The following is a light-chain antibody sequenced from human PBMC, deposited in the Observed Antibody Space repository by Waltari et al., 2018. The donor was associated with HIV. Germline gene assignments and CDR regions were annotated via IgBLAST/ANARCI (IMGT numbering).Light chain of an antibody. CDR1: SSNIGRNT. Sequence: QSVLTQPPSASGPPGQRVTISCSGSSSNIGRNTVNWYQPLPGTAPKLLTYSNNQRPAGVPDRFTGSKSGTSASLAISGLQSEDEADYYCATWDDSLNGRWVFGGGTKLTVL. V-gene: IGLV1-44*01. CDR3: ATWDDSLNGRWV. J-gene: IGLJ3*02. CDR2: SNN.